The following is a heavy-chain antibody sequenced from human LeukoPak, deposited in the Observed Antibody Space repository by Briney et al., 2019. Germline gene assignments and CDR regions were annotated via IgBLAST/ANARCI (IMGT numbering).Heavy chain of an antibody. CDR1: GFTYSSYA. CDR2: IRSKAYGGTT. CDR3: TSGPVDTAIVFDY. J-gene: IGHJ4*02. Sequence: GGSLRLSCAASGFTYSSYAMSWVCQAPGKGLEWVGFIRSKAYGGTTEYAASVKGRFTISRDDSKSIAYLQMNSLKTEDTAVYYCTSGPVDTAIVFDYWGQGTLATVSS. D-gene: IGHD5-18*01. V-gene: IGHV3-49*04.